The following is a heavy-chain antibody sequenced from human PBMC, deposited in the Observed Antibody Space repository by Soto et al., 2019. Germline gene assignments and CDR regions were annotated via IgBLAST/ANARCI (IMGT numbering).Heavy chain of an antibody. CDR2: IYHSGST. Sequence: SETLSLTCTVSGGSISSYYWSWIRQPPGKGLEWIGYIYHSGSTNYNPSLKSRVTISVDTSKNQFSLKLSAVTAADTAVYYCGRHKLGYGDYESAYYYYGMDVWGQGTTVTVSS. CDR1: GGSISSYY. J-gene: IGHJ6*02. CDR3: GRHKLGYGDYESAYYYYGMDV. V-gene: IGHV4-59*08. D-gene: IGHD4-17*01.